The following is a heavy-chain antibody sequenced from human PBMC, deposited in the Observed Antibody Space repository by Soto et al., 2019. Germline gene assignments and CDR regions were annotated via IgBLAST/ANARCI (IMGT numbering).Heavy chain of an antibody. CDR3: ARELSRRGLGYCSSTSCFLGHYYYYYGMDV. J-gene: IGHJ6*02. D-gene: IGHD2-2*01. CDR2: ISAYNGNT. Sequence: ASVKVSCKASGYTFTSYYMHWVRQAPGQGLEWMGWISAYNGNTNYAQKLQGRVTMTTDTSTSTAYMELRSLRSDDTAVYYCARELSRRGLGYCSSTSCFLGHYYYYYGMDVWGQGTTVTVSS. V-gene: IGHV1-18*04. CDR1: GYTFTSYY.